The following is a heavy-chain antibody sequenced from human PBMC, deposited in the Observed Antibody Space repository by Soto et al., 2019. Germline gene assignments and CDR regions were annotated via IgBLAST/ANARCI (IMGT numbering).Heavy chain of an antibody. D-gene: IGHD4-17*01. CDR3: ARRATVTTDAFDI. Sequence: GASVKISCKGSGYSFTSYWIGWVRQMPGKGLEWMGIIYPGDSDTRYSPSFQGQVTISADKSISTAYLQWSSLKASDTAMYYCARRATVTTDAFDIWGQGTMVTVSS. CDR1: GYSFTSYW. CDR2: IYPGDSDT. J-gene: IGHJ3*02. V-gene: IGHV5-51*01.